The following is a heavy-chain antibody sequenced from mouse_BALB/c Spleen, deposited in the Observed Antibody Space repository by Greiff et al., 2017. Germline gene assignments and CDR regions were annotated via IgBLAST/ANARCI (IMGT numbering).Heavy chain of an antibody. CDR2: IYPGDGDT. D-gene: IGHD1-2*01. CDR1: GYTFTSYW. J-gene: IGHJ4*01. V-gene: IGHV1-87*01. CDR3: ARSGTTTATDAMDY. Sequence: QVQLQQSGAELARPGASVKLSCKASGYTFTSYWMQWVKQRPGQGLEWIGAIYPGDGDTRYTQKFKGKATLTADKSSSTAYMQLSSLASEDSAVYYCARSGTTTATDAMDYWGQGTSVTVSS.